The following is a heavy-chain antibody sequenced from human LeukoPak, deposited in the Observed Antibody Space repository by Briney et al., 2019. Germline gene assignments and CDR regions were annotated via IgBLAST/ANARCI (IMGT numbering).Heavy chain of an antibody. CDR1: GGSISSDGYY. D-gene: IGHD3-22*01. CDR3: ARGGGEGYYDSSGYYYPFDY. Sequence: SETLSLTCTVSGGSISSDGYYWSWIRQHPGKGLEWIGYIYYSGSTYYNPSLKSRVTISVDTSKNQFSLKLSSVTAADTAVNYCARGGGEGYYDSSGYYYPFDYWGQGTLVTVSS. V-gene: IGHV4-31*03. J-gene: IGHJ4*02. CDR2: IYYSGST.